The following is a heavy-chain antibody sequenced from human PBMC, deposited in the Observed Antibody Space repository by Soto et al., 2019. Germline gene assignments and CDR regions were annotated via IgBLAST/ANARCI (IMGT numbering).Heavy chain of an antibody. Sequence: PGESLKISCKGSGYSFTSYWIGWVRQMPGKGLEWMGIIYPGDSDTRYSPSFQGQVTISADKSISTAYLQWSSLKASDTAMYYCVLRGPGYSSGWYWFDPWGQGTLVTVSS. CDR3: VLRGPGYSSGWYWFDP. J-gene: IGHJ5*02. D-gene: IGHD6-19*01. CDR1: GYSFTSYW. V-gene: IGHV5-51*01. CDR2: IYPGDSDT.